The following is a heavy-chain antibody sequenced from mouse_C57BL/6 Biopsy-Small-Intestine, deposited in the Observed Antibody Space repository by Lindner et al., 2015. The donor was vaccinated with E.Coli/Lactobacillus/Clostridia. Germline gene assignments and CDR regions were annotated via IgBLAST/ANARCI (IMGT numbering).Heavy chain of an antibody. CDR2: ISSGSSTI. Sequence: VQLQESGGGLVKPGGSLKLSCAASGFTFRDYGMHWVRQAPEKGLEWVAYISSGSSTIYYADTVKGRFTISRDNAKNTLFLQMTSLRSEDTAMYYCAGMGGSITTVVARYFDVWGTGTTVTVSS. CDR3: AGMGGSITTVVARYFDV. D-gene: IGHD1-1*01. J-gene: IGHJ1*03. CDR1: GFTFRDYG. V-gene: IGHV5-17*01.